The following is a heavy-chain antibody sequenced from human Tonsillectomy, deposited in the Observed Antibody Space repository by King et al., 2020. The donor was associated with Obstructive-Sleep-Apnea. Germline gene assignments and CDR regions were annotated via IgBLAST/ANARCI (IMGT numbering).Heavy chain of an antibody. V-gene: IGHV3-30*04. J-gene: IGHJ2*01. CDR3: ARLRVTFGDLPL. CDR1: GFTFSTYT. D-gene: IGHD4-17*01. CDR2: ISYDGRNT. Sequence: VQLVESGRDVVQPGGSLRLSCAASGFTFSTYTLHWVRQAPGKGLEWVAGISYDGRNTDYADSVKGRFIISRDNSRDTLYLQLNRLRLEDTAVYFCARLRVTFGDLPLWGRGTLVTVSS.